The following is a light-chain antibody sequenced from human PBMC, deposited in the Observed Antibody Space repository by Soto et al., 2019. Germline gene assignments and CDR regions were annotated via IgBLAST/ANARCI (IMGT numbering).Light chain of an antibody. J-gene: IGKJ1*01. CDR3: QQYETFSGT. V-gene: IGKV1-5*01. CDR2: DAS. CDR1: QSVSGW. Sequence: DIQMTQSPSTLSATAGGRVTVTCRASQSVSGWLAWYQQKPGEAPKLLIYDASALPRGVPSRFSGSGSGTKFTLTIASLQPDDFATYYCQQYETFSGTFGPGTKVDIK.